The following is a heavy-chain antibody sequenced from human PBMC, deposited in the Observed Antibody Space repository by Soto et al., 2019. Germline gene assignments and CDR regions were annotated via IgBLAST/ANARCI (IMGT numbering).Heavy chain of an antibody. CDR2: IYYSGST. D-gene: IGHD3-22*01. CDR3: TRFSGDYYDKSGYSAWEF. J-gene: IGHJ4*02. Sequence: PSETLSLTCTVSGGSISSGGYYWSWIRQHPGKGLEWIGYIYYSGSTYYNPSLKSRVTISVDTSKNQFSLKLSSVTAADTAVYYCTRFSGDYYDKSGYSAWEFWGQGTLVTVSS. CDR1: GGSISSGGYY. V-gene: IGHV4-31*03.